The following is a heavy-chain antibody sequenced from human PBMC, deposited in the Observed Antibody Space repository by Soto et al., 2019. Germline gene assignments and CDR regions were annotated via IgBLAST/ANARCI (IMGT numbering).Heavy chain of an antibody. J-gene: IGHJ4*02. Sequence: ASAQVSCRASGYTFPIYGISWVRQAPGQGLEWMGWISAYNGNTNYAQKLQGRVTMTTDTSTSTAYMELRSLRSDDTAVYYCARDSAVAGPDYWGQGTLVTVSS. CDR2: ISAYNGNT. CDR1: GYTFPIYG. D-gene: IGHD6-19*01. CDR3: ARDSAVAGPDY. V-gene: IGHV1-18*04.